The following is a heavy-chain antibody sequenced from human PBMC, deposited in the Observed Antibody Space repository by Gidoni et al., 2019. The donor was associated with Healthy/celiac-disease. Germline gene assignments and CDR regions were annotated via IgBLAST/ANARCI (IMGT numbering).Heavy chain of an antibody. CDR2: IYWDDDK. J-gene: IGHJ3*02. CDR1: GFSLSTSGVG. V-gene: IGHV2-5*02. Sequence: QITLKESGPTLVKPTQTITLTCTFSGFSLSTSGVGVGWIRQHPGKALEWLALIYWDDDKRYSPSLKSRLTITKDPSKNQVVLTMTNTDPVDTATYYCAHMGDYTTIRAFDIWGQGTMVTVSS. D-gene: IGHD2-2*02. CDR3: AHMGDYTTIRAFDI.